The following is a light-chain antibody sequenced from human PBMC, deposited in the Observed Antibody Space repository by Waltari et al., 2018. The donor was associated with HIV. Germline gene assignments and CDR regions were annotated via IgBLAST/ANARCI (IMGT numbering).Light chain of an antibody. V-gene: IGLV3-19*01. CDR3: NSRDSSAKHHWV. Sequence: SSELTQDPAVSVALGQTVRITCQGDSLRSYYATSWYQPKPGQAPVLVIYGKNNRPYGIPDRFSCSSSGNTASLTITGAQAEDEADYYCNSRDSSAKHHWVFGGGTKLTVL. CDR1: SLRSYY. CDR2: GKN. J-gene: IGLJ3*02.